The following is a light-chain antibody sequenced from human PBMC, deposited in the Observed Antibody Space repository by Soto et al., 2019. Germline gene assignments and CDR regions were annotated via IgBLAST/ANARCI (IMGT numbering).Light chain of an antibody. CDR1: QSVGSN. CDR2: GAS. CDR3: QQYNYWPPDRT. J-gene: IGKJ1*01. V-gene: IGKV3-15*01. Sequence: EIVMTQSPATLSVSPGERATLSCRASQSVGSNLAWYQLKPGQAPRLVIYGASTRATGIPARFSGSGSGTDFTLTISSLQSEDFAIYFCQQYNYWPPDRTFGQGTKVEIK.